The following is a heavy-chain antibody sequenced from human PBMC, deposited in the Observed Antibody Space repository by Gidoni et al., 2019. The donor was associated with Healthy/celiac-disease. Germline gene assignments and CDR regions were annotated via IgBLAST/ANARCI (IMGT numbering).Heavy chain of an antibody. Sequence: EVQLLESGGGLVQPGGSLRLSCAASGFTFRSYAMSWFRQDPGKGLEWCAAISGGGGSTYYADSGKGRFTISRDNSKNTLYLQMNSLRAEDTAVYYCAKDNQRFLVGNWFDPWGQGTLVTVSS. CDR2: ISGGGGST. V-gene: IGHV3-23*01. J-gene: IGHJ5*02. D-gene: IGHD3-3*01. CDR1: GFTFRSYA. CDR3: AKDNQRFLVGNWFDP.